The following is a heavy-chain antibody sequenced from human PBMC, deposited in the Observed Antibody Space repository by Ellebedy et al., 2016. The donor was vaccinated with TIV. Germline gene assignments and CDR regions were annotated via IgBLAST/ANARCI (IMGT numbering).Heavy chain of an antibody. J-gene: IGHJ6*02. D-gene: IGHD2-2*01. Sequence: GESLKISCAASGFTVSSNFMTWVRQAPGKGREWVSVIYGGGTIRYADSVKGRFTISRDNSKKTVDLQMNSLRAEDTAVYYWARPTVPATICGARGMDVWGQGTTVIVSS. CDR1: GFTVSSNF. V-gene: IGHV3-53*01. CDR2: IYGGGTI. CDR3: ARPTVPATICGARGMDV.